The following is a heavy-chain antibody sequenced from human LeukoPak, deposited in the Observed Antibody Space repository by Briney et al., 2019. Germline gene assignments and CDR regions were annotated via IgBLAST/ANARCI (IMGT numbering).Heavy chain of an antibody. CDR1: GGSISSYY. J-gene: IGHJ4*02. V-gene: IGHV4-59*01. CDR2: IYYSGGT. Sequence: SETLSLTCTVSGGSISSYYWSWIRQPPGKGLEWIGYIYYSGGTNYNPSLKSRVTISVDTSKNQFSLKLSSVTAADTAVYYCASEYCGTTSCYFDYWGQGTLVTVSS. CDR3: ASEYCGTTSCYFDY. D-gene: IGHD2-2*01.